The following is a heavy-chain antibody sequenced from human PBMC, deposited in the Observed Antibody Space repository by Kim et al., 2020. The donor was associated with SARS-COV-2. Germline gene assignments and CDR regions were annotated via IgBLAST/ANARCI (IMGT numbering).Heavy chain of an antibody. CDR1: GYSFTSYW. CDR2: IYPGDSDT. V-gene: IGHV5-51*01. D-gene: IGHD6-6*01. CDR3: ARARFSKGRELDY. J-gene: IGHJ4*02. Sequence: GESLKISCKGSGYSFTSYWIGWVRQMPGKGLEWMGIIYPGDSDTRYSPSFQGQVTIAADKSISTAYLQWSSLKASDTAMYYCARARFSKGRELDYWGQGTLVTVSS.